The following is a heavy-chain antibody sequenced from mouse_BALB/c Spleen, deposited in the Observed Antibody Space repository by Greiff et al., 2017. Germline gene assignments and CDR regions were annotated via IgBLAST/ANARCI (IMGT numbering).Heavy chain of an antibody. Sequence: EVKLVESGGGLVQPGGSRKLSCAASGFTFSDYGMAWVRQAPGKGPEWVAFISNLAYSNYYADPVTGRFTISRENAKNTLYLEMSILRSEDTAMYYCAREDGYYWYFDVWGAGTTVTVSS. CDR3: AREDGYYWYFDV. J-gene: IGHJ1*01. CDR2: ISNLAYSN. V-gene: IGHV5-15*02. D-gene: IGHD2-3*01. CDR1: GFTFSDYG.